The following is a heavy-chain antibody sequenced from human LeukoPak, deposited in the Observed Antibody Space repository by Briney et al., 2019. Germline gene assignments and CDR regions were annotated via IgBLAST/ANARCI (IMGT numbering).Heavy chain of an antibody. J-gene: IGHJ4*02. V-gene: IGHV1-69*05. CDR2: IIPIFGTA. D-gene: IGHD3-22*01. CDR3: ARDVRVGYDSSGYPLDY. CDR1: GGTFSSYA. Sequence: SVKVSCKASGGTFSSYAISWVRQAPGQGLEWMGGIIPIFGTANYAQKFQGRVTITTDESTSTAYMELSGLRSEDTAVYYCARDVRVGYDSSGYPLDYWGQGTLVTVSS.